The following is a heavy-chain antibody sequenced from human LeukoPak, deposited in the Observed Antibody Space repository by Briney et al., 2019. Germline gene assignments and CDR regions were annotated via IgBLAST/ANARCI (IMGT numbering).Heavy chain of an antibody. CDR3: ARGTAAAGGNWFDP. J-gene: IGHJ5*02. D-gene: IGHD6-13*01. Sequence: VASVKVSCKASGGTFSSYAISWVRQAPGQGLEWMGRIIPILGIANYAQKFQGRVTITADKSTSTAYMELSSLRSEDTAVYYCARGTAAAGGNWFDPWGQGTLVTVSS. CDR1: GGTFSSYA. V-gene: IGHV1-69*04. CDR2: IIPILGIA.